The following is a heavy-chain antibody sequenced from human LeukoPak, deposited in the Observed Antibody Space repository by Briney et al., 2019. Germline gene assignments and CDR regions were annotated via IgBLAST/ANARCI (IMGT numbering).Heavy chain of an antibody. CDR3: AKEVSRVTTFYFDY. J-gene: IGHJ4*02. Sequence: GGSLRLSCAASGFTFSTYAMNWVRQAPGKGLEWVSAISGSGAGTYYADSVKGRFTISRDNSKNTLYLQMNSLRAEDTAVYYCAKEVSRVTTFYFDYWGQGTLVTVSS. V-gene: IGHV3-23*01. D-gene: IGHD4-17*01. CDR1: GFTFSTYA. CDR2: ISGSGAGT.